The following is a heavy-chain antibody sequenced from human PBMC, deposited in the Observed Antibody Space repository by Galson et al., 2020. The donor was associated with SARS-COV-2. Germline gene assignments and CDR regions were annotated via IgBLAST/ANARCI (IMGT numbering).Heavy chain of an antibody. CDR3: AICAGDPRAVLETHFDS. CDR1: GASMTSYY. J-gene: IGHJ4*02. V-gene: IGHV4-59*08. D-gene: IGHD6-19*01. Sequence: ETSETLSLTCTVSGASMTSYYWNWIRQSPGRGLEWIGFIHDSGFTHFNPSLKSRGTMSLDMSKNNFSLRLSSVIAADTAVYYCAICAGDPRAVLETHFDSWGQGILVTVAS. CDR2: IHDSGFT.